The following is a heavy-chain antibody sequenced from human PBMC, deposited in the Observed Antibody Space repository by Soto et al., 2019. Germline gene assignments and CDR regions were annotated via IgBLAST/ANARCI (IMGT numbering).Heavy chain of an antibody. CDR1: GVTFISYA. CDR3: AKEYSGSYYADN. V-gene: IGHV3-23*01. Sequence: GGSLRLSCASSGVTFISYAMSLVRQTPGKGLQWVSTISGNGVSTYYADSVRARFTISRDNSRDTLFLQMNGLRAEDTAVYFCAKEYSGSYYADNWGQGTLVTVSS. J-gene: IGHJ4*02. CDR2: ISGNGVST. D-gene: IGHD1-26*01.